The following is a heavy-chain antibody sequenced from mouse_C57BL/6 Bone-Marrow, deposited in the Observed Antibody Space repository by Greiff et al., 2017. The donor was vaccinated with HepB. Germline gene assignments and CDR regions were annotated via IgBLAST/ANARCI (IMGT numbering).Heavy chain of an antibody. D-gene: IGHD1-1*01. CDR2: IRNKANGYTT. CDR3: ARSYGSSYWYFDV. Sequence: EVQRVESGGGLVQPGGSLSFSCAASGFTFTDYYMSWVRQPPGKALEWLGFIRNKANGYTTEYSASVKGRFTISRDNSQSILYLQMNALRAEDSATYYCARSYGSSYWYFDVWGTGTTVTVSS. V-gene: IGHV7-3*01. J-gene: IGHJ1*03. CDR1: GFTFTDYY.